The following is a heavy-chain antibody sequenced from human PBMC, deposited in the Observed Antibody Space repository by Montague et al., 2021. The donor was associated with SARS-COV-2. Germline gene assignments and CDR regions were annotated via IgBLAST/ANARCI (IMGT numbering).Heavy chain of an antibody. Sequence: SLRLSCAASGFNFRNYAMSWVRQAPGKGLEWVAGLNGRGQRTYYADSVKGRFIISRDNSKNTVFLQMNSLRGEDTALYHCAKRRDGDNSRAFDFWGQGTLVTVSS. CDR1: GFNFRNYA. CDR3: AKRRDGDNSRAFDF. CDR2: LNGRGQRT. D-gene: IGHD5-24*01. V-gene: IGHV3-23*01. J-gene: IGHJ4*02.